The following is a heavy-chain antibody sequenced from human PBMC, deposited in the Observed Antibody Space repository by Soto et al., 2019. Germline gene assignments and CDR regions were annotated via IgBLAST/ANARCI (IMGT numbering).Heavy chain of an antibody. Sequence: ASVKVSCTASGYTFTGYYMHWVRQAPGQGLEWMGWINPNSGGTNYAQKFQGWVTMTRDTSISTAYMELSRLRSDDTAVYYCARVRLDCSNLGDYYYYGMDVWGQGTTVTVSS. D-gene: IGHD4-4*01. CDR1: GYTFTGYY. J-gene: IGHJ6*02. CDR3: ARVRLDCSNLGDYYYYGMDV. CDR2: INPNSGGT. V-gene: IGHV1-2*04.